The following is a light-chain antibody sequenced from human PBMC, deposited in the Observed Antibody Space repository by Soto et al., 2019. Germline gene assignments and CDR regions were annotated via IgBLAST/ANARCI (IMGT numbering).Light chain of an antibody. V-gene: IGLV2-8*01. CDR1: SSDVGAYGY. J-gene: IGLJ1*01. Sequence: QSALTQPPSASGSPGQSVTISCTGTSSDVGAYGYVSWYQQHPGKAPKLMIYEINKRPSGVPDRFSGSKSGNTASLTVSGLQAEDEADYYCSSFAGSNNFPYVFGTGTKV. CDR2: EIN. CDR3: SSFAGSNNFPYV.